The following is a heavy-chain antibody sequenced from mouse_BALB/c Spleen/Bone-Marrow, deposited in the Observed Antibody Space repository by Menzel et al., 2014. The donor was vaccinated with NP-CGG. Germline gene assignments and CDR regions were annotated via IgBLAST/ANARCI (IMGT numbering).Heavy chain of an antibody. J-gene: IGHJ2*01. V-gene: IGHV3-5*02. D-gene: IGHD4-1*01. CDR3: AREGGGLGHFDY. Sequence: DVKLVESGPGLVKPSQTVSLTCTVTGISITTGNYRWSWIRQFPGNKRDWIGYIYYSGTITYNPSHTSRTTITRDTSXTQFFLEMNSWTAEDTATYYCAREGGGLGHFDYWGQGTTLTVSS. CDR1: GISITTGNYR. CDR2: IYYSGTI.